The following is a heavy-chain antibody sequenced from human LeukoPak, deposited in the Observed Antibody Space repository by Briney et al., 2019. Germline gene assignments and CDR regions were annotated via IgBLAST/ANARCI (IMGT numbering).Heavy chain of an antibody. Sequence: SETLSLTCAVYGGSFSGYYWSWIRQPPGKGLEWIGEINHSGSTNYNPSLKSRVTISVDTSKNQFSLKLSSVTAADTAVYYCASTRPRGNWGQGTLVTVS. J-gene: IGHJ4*02. CDR1: GGSFSGYY. CDR2: INHSGST. D-gene: IGHD3-10*01. CDR3: ASTRPRGN. V-gene: IGHV4-34*01.